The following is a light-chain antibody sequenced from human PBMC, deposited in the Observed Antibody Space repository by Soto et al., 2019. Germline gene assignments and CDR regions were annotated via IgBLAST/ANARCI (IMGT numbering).Light chain of an antibody. CDR1: SSDVGGYNY. Sequence: QSVLTQPASVSGSPGQSITISCSGTSSDVGGYNYVSWYQQHPGKAPILMIDDVSNRPSGVSNRFSGSKSGNTASLTISGLQAEDEAYYYCSSYTSSSTRVFGGGTKVTVL. J-gene: IGLJ2*01. CDR3: SSYTSSSTRV. CDR2: DVS. V-gene: IGLV2-14*01.